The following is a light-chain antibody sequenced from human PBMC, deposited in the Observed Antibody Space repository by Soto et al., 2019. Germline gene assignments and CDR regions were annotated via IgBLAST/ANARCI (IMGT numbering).Light chain of an antibody. CDR1: SSDVGGYNN. Sequence: QSALTQPRSVSGSPGQSVTISCTGTSSDVGGYNNVSWYQQHPGKAPKLIIYDVNKRPSGVPDRFSGSKSGNTASLTISGLQTEDEADYYCCSYAGSYTFWVFGGGTKLTVL. CDR2: DVN. CDR3: CSYAGSYTFWV. V-gene: IGLV2-11*01. J-gene: IGLJ3*02.